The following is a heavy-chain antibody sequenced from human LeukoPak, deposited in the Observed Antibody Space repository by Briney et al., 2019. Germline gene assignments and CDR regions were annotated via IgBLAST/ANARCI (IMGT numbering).Heavy chain of an antibody. V-gene: IGHV1-69*05. CDR1: RGTFSSYA. CDR3: ARDGAYYYGSGSYFGI. D-gene: IGHD3-10*01. CDR2: IIPIFGTA. Sequence: GASVKVSCKASRGTFSSYAISWVRRAPGQGLEWMGRIIPIFGTANYAQKFQGRVTITTDESTSTAYMELSSLRSEDTAVYYCARDGAYYYGSGSYFGIWGQGTLVTVSS. J-gene: IGHJ4*02.